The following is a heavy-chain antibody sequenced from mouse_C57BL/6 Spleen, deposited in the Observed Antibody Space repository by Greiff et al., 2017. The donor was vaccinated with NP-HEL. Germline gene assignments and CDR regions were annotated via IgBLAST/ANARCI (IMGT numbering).Heavy chain of an antibody. CDR2: IRSKSSNYAT. J-gene: IGHJ2*01. CDR3: VRDPGRGNYFDY. Sequence: EVQLVESGGGLVQPKGSLKLSCAASGFTFNTYAMHWVRQAPGKGLEWVARIRSKSSNYATYYAYSVKDRFTISRDDSQSMLYLQMKNLKTEDTAMYYCVRDPGRGNYFDYWGQGTTLTVSS. CDR1: GFTFNTYA. D-gene: IGHD3-3*01. V-gene: IGHV10-3*01.